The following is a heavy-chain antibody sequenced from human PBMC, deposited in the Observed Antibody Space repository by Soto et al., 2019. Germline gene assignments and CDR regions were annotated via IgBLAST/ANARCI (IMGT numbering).Heavy chain of an antibody. J-gene: IGHJ4*02. V-gene: IGHV3-21*01. CDR1: GFTFSSYS. Sequence: EVQLVESGGGLVKPGGSLRLSCAASGFTFSSYSMNWVRQAPGKGLEWVSSISSSSSYIYYADSVKGRFTISRDNAKNSLYLQMNSLRAEDTAVYYCARGLHYDFWSGYFWGKGTLVTVSS. CDR3: ARGLHYDFWSGYF. D-gene: IGHD3-3*01. CDR2: ISSSSSYI.